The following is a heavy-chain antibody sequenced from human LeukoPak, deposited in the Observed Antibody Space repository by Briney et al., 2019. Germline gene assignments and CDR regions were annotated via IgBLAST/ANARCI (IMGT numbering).Heavy chain of an antibody. J-gene: IGHJ5*02. Sequence: GGSLRLSCAASGFTFSSYAMHWVRQAPGKGLEWVAVISYDGSNKYYADSVKGRFTISRDNSKNTLYLQMNSLRAKDTAVYYCARERGGFDPWGQGTLVTVSS. D-gene: IGHD3-16*01. CDR3: ARERGGFDP. V-gene: IGHV3-30-3*01. CDR2: ISYDGSNK. CDR1: GFTFSSYA.